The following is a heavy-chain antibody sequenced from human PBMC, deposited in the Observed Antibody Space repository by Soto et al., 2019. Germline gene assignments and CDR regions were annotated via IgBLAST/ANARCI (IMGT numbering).Heavy chain of an antibody. D-gene: IGHD3-9*01. J-gene: IGHJ5*02. V-gene: IGHV1-69*13. CDR1: GSTFSSYA. Sequence: GASVKVSCKASGSTFSSYAISWVRQAPGQGLEWMGGIIPIFGTANYAQKFQGRVTITADESTSTAYMELSSLRSEDTAVYYCARIDYDILTGYYFDPWGQGTLVTVSS. CDR3: ARIDYDILTGYYFDP. CDR2: IIPIFGTA.